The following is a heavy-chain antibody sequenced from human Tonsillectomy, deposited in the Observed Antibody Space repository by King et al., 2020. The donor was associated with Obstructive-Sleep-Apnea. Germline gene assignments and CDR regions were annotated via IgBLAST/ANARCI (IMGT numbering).Heavy chain of an antibody. V-gene: IGHV3-30*02. CDR2: IRYDGSHK. J-gene: IGHJ6*02. D-gene: IGHD6-6*01. Sequence: VQLVESGGGVVQPGRSLRLSCAASGFIFSDYGMHWVRQAPGKGLEWVALIRYDGSHKYYADSVKGRFTISRDNSKNTLYLQMNSLRGEDTAVYYCAKDPRRSSPFFDYYYGMDVWGQGTTVIGSS. CDR1: GFIFSDYG. CDR3: AKDPRRSSPFFDYYYGMDV.